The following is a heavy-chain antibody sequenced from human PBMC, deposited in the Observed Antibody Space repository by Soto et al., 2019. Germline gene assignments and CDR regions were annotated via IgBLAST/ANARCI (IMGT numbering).Heavy chain of an antibody. CDR1: GYTFTGYY. Sequence: ASVKVSCKASGYTFTGYYMHWVRQAPGQGLEWMGWINPNSGGTNYAQKFQGWVTMTRDTSISTAYMELSRLRSDDTAVYYCARGAAMVTEYFDYWGQGTLVTVS. V-gene: IGHV1-2*04. CDR3: ARGAAMVTEYFDY. J-gene: IGHJ4*02. D-gene: IGHD5-18*01. CDR2: INPNSGGT.